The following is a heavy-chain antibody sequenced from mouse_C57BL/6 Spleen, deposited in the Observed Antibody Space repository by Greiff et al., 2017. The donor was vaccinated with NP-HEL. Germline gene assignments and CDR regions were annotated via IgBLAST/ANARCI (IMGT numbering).Heavy chain of an antibody. CDR1: GYSITSGYY. CDR3: AREGGQLRLRAMDY. V-gene: IGHV3-6*01. CDR2: ISYDGSN. J-gene: IGHJ4*01. D-gene: IGHD3-2*02. Sequence: DVQLQESGPGLVKPSQSLSLTCSVTGYSITSGYYWNWIRQFPGNKLEWMGYISYDGSNNYNPSLKNRISITRDTSKNQFFLKLHSVTTEDTATYYCAREGGQLRLRAMDYWGQGTSVTVSS.